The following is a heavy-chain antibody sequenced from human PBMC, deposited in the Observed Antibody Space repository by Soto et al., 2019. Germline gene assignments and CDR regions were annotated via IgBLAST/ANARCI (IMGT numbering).Heavy chain of an antibody. CDR2: IIPIFGTA. CDR1: GGTFSNFA. D-gene: IGHD3-3*01. CDR3: ARIWSGYYSPLSFDP. J-gene: IGHJ5*02. V-gene: IGHV1-69*06. Sequence: GASVKVSCKESGGTFSNFAISWVRQAPGQGLEWMGGIIPIFGTAKHAQKFQGRVTITADKSTSTAYMELSSLRSEDTAVYYCARIWSGYYSPLSFDPWGQGTLVTVSS.